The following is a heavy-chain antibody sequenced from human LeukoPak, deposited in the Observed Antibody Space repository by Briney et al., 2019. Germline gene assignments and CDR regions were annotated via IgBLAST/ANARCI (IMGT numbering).Heavy chain of an antibody. CDR1: GGSISSYY. Sequence: PSETLSLTCTVSGGSISSYYWSWIRQPPGKGLEWIGYIYYSGSTNYNPSLKSRVNISVDTSKNQFSLKLSSVTAADTAVYYCARDRGMVRGVIYYFDYWGQGTLVTVSS. V-gene: IGHV4-59*01. D-gene: IGHD3-10*01. CDR3: ARDRGMVRGVIYYFDY. J-gene: IGHJ4*02. CDR2: IYYSGST.